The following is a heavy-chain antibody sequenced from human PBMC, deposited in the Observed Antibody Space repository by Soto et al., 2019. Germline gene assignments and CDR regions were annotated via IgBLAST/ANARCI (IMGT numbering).Heavy chain of an antibody. Sequence: QVQLVESGGGVVQPGRSLRLSCAASGFTFSSYGMHWVRQAPGKGLEWVAVISYDGSNKYYADSVNGRFTISRDNSKKALYRQMNSLRAEDTAVYYGANEALAVSEKRYFDWVGYNPIDYWGQGTLVTVSS. CDR1: GFTFSSYG. J-gene: IGHJ4*02. D-gene: IGHD3-9*01. V-gene: IGHV3-30*18. CDR2: ISYDGSNK. CDR3: ANEALAVSEKRYFDWVGYNPIDY.